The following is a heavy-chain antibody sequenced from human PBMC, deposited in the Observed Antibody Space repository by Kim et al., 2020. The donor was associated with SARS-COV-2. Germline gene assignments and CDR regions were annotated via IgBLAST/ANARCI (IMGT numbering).Heavy chain of an antibody. J-gene: IGHJ4*02. CDR3: ARGTLVRGGYFDY. CDR2: IIPILGIA. V-gene: IGHV1-69*02. D-gene: IGHD6-13*01. Sequence: SVKVSCKASGGTFSSYTISWVRQAPGQGLEWMGRIIPILGIANYAQKFQGRVTITADKSTSTAYMELSSLRSEDTAVYYCARGTLVRGGYFDYWGQGTLVTVSS. CDR1: GGTFSSYT.